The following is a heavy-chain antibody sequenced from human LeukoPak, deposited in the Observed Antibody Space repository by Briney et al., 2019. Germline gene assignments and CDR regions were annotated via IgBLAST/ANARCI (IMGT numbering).Heavy chain of an antibody. V-gene: IGHV4-39*01. CDR3: ARLMNWLASFDY. J-gene: IGHJ4*02. Sequence: PSETLSLTCTVSVGSLSGSSYYWGWIRQPPGKGLEWIRSIYYSGSTYYNPSLKSRATISVDTSKNQFSLKLSSVNAADTAVYSCARLMNWLASFDYWGQGTLVTVSS. CDR1: VGSLSGSSYY. D-gene: IGHD6-19*01. CDR2: IYYSGST.